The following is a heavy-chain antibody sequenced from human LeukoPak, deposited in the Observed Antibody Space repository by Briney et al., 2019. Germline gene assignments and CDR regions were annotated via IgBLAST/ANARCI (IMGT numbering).Heavy chain of an antibody. Sequence: GGSLRLSCAASGFTFSSYSMNWVRQAPGKGLEWVSSISSSSSYIYYADSVKGRFTISRDNSKNTLYLQMNSLRAEDTAVYYCAKAASGIAVAGWSQGTLVTVSS. D-gene: IGHD6-19*01. CDR2: ISSSSSYI. V-gene: IGHV3-21*01. CDR3: AKAASGIAVAG. J-gene: IGHJ4*02. CDR1: GFTFSSYS.